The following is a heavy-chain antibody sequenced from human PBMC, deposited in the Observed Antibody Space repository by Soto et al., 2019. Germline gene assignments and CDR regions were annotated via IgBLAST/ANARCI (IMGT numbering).Heavy chain of an antibody. J-gene: IGHJ6*02. D-gene: IGHD6-19*01. CDR3: ARQAGTGYYLYGVSV. Sequence: GESLKISCKGSGYTFTTYWISWVRQMPGKGLEWMGRIDPSDSYTNYSPSFQGHVTISADKSINTAYLQWSSLKASDSAIYYCARQAGTGYYLYGVSVWGQGTSVTVSS. CDR2: IDPSDSYT. V-gene: IGHV5-10-1*01. CDR1: GYTFTTYW.